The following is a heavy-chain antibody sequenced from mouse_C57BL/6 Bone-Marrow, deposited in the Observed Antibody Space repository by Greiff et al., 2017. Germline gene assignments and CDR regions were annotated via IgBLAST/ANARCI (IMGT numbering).Heavy chain of an antibody. J-gene: IGHJ2*01. CDR1: GFNIKDDY. V-gene: IGHV14-4*01. CDR3: TTGGYLDY. Sequence: VQLQQSGAELVRPGASVKLSCTASGFNIKDDYMHWVKQRPEQGLEWIGWIDPENGDTEYASKFQGKATITADKSSNTAYLQLSSLTSEDTAVYYCTTGGYLDYWGQGTTLTVSS. CDR2: IDPENGDT.